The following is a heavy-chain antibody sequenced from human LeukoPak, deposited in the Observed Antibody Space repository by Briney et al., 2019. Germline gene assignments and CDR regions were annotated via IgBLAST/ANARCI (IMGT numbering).Heavy chain of an antibody. CDR3: ARDQGVGSGSYYNVPYY. CDR2: ISSSSSTI. D-gene: IGHD3-10*01. Sequence: QSGGSLRLSCAASGFTFSSYSMNWVRQAPGKGLEWVSYISSSSSTIYYADSVKGRFTISRDNAKNSLYLQMNSLRDEDTAVYYCARDQGVGSGSYYNVPYYWGQGTLVTVSS. CDR1: GFTFSSYS. V-gene: IGHV3-48*02. J-gene: IGHJ4*02.